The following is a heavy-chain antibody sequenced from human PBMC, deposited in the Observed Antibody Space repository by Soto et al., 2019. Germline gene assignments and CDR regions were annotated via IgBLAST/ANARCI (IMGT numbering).Heavy chain of an antibody. CDR1: GFTFSSYA. V-gene: IGHV3-30-3*01. CDR2: ISYDGSNK. CDR3: ARGSRYYYDSGRAFDI. D-gene: IGHD3-22*01. J-gene: IGHJ3*02. Sequence: GGSLSLSCAASGFTFSSYAMHWVRQAPGKGLEWVAVISYDGSNKYYADSVKGRFTISRDNSKNTLYLQMNSLRAEDTAVYYCARGSRYYYDSGRAFDIWGQGTMVTV.